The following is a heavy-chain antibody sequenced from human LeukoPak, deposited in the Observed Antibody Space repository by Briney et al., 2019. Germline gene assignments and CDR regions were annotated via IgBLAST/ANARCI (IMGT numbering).Heavy chain of an antibody. CDR3: SRDQWLDF. Sequence: GGSLRLSCAASGFTFSGYIMNWVRQAPGKGLEWVSFIGTSGNTIYYADSVKGRFTVSRDNAKNSLYLQMNSLRAEDTAVYYCSRDQWLDFWGQGTLVTVSS. D-gene: IGHD6-19*01. V-gene: IGHV3-48*01. CDR2: IGTSGNTI. CDR1: GFTFSGYI. J-gene: IGHJ4*02.